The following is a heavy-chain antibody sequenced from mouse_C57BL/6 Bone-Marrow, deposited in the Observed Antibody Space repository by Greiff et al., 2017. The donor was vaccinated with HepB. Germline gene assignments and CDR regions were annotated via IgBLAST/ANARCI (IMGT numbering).Heavy chain of an antibody. V-gene: IGHV14-4*01. D-gene: IGHD4-1*01. CDR1: GFNIKDDY. J-gene: IGHJ4*01. Sequence: VQLQQSGAELVRPGASVKLSCTASGFNIKDDYMHWVKQRPEQGLEWIGWIDPENGDTEYASKFQGKATITADTSSNTAYLQLRRLTSEDTAVYYCTLGRGGAMDYWGQGTSVTVSS. CDR3: TLGRGGAMDY. CDR2: IDPENGDT.